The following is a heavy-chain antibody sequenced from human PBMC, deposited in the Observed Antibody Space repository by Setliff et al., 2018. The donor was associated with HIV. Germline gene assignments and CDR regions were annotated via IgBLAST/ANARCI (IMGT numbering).Heavy chain of an antibody. D-gene: IGHD6-19*01. V-gene: IGHV4-4*07. J-gene: IGHJ6*03. CDR1: GGSISSYY. CDR3: ARGEVAVLKPDYYYMDV. CDR2: ISAAGTI. Sequence: KASETLSLTCTVSGGSISSYYWSWIRQPAGKRLEFIGRISAAGTINYNPSLRSRVTLSVDTSENQFSLTVNSVTAADTAMYFCARGEVAVLKPDYYYMDVWGKGTTVTVSS.